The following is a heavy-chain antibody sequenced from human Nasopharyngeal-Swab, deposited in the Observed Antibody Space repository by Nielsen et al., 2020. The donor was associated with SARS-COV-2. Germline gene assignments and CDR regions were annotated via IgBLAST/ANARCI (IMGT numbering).Heavy chain of an antibody. CDR2: ISSSSSYI. CDR1: GFTFSTYS. Sequence: GESLKISCAASGFTFSTYSMNWVRQAPGKGLEWVSSISSSSSYIYYADSVKGRFTISRDNAKSSLYLQMNSLRAEDTAVFYCTRDLGRWQLFDPWGQGTLVTVSS. D-gene: IGHD7-27*01. CDR3: TRDLGRWQLFDP. V-gene: IGHV3-21*01. J-gene: IGHJ5*02.